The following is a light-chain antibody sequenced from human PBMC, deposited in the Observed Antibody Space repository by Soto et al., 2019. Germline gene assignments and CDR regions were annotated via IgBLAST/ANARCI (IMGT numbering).Light chain of an antibody. CDR3: QSSDSSII. CDR2: VGN. V-gene: IGLV6-57*04. CDR1: SGSIASNY. J-gene: IGLJ2*01. Sequence: NFMLTQPHSVSESPGKTVTISCTRSSGSIASNYVQWYQQRPGSAPTTVSYVGNQGPSGVPDRFSGSIDSSSNSASLTISGLKTQDEADYCCQSSDSSIIFGGGTQLTVL.